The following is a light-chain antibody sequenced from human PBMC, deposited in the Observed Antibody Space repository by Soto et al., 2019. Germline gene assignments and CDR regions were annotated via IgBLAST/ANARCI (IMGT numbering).Light chain of an antibody. CDR2: DVS. J-gene: IGLJ2*01. CDR3: SSYTSSSIYVV. CDR1: SSDVGGYNY. V-gene: IGLV2-14*01. Sequence: QSVLTQPASVSGSPGQSITISCTGTSSDVGGYNYVSWYHQHPGKAPELMIYDVSNRPSGVSNRFSGSKSGNTASLTISGLQAEDEADYYCSSYTSSSIYVVFGGGTKLTVL.